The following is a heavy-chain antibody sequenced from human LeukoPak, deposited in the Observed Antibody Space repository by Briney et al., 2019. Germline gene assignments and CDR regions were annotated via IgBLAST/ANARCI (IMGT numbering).Heavy chain of an antibody. V-gene: IGHV1-18*01. CDR1: GYTFTSYG. D-gene: IGHD3-9*01. CDR2: ISAYNGNT. CDR3: ARWEGYYDILTGYYVDY. J-gene: IGHJ4*02. Sequence: ASVKVSCKASGYTFTSYGISWVRQAPGQGLEWMGWISAYNGNTNYAQKLQGRVTMTTDTSTSTAYMELRSLRSDDTAVYYCARWEGYYDILTGYYVDYWGQGTLATVSS.